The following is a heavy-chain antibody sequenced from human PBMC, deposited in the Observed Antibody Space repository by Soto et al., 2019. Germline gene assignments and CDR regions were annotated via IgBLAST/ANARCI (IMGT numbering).Heavy chain of an antibody. CDR2: MNPNSGNT. Sequence: QVQLVQSGAEVKKPGASVKVSCKASGYTFTSYDINWVRQDTGQGIEWMGWMNPNSGNTDYAQKFQGRVTMTRTTSISTAYMELSSLRSEDTAVYYCARERSAAGAGWFEPWGQGTLVTVSS. V-gene: IGHV1-8*01. J-gene: IGHJ5*02. CDR3: ARERSAAGAGWFEP. D-gene: IGHD6-13*01. CDR1: GYTFTSYD.